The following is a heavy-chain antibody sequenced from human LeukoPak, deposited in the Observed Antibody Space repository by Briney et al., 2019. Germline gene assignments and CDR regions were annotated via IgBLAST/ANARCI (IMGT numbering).Heavy chain of an antibody. Sequence: PGGSLRPSCAASGFAFSSYWMSWVRQAPGKGLEWVANIKQDGSEKYYVDSVKGRFTISRDNAKNSLYLQMNSLRAAATAVYYCARDPGHYGEGDFDYWGQGTLVTVSS. J-gene: IGHJ4*02. CDR1: GFAFSSYW. CDR2: IKQDGSEK. CDR3: ARDPGHYGEGDFDY. D-gene: IGHD4-17*01. V-gene: IGHV3-7*01.